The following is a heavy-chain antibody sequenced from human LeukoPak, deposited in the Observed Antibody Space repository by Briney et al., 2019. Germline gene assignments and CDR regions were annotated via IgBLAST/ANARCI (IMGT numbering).Heavy chain of an antibody. CDR2: INPSGGST. V-gene: IGHV1-46*01. J-gene: IGHJ4*02. CDR3: ASSGWYGSGTPRTFDY. D-gene: IGHD3-10*01. Sequence: PAASVKVSCKASGYTFTSYYMHWVRQAPGQGLEWMGIINPSGGSTSYAQKFQGRVTMTRDTSTSTVYMELSSLRSEDTAVYYCASSGWYGSGTPRTFDYWGQGTLVTVSS. CDR1: GYTFTSYY.